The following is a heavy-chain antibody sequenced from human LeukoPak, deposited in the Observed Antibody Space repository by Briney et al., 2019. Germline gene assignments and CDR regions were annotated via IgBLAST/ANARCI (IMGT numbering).Heavy chain of an antibody. D-gene: IGHD3-3*01. CDR3: ARDKGTIFGVVITWYFDY. CDR2: INWNGGST. V-gene: IGHV3-20*04. CDR1: GFTFDDYG. J-gene: IGHJ4*02. Sequence: SGGSLRLSCAASGFTFDDYGMSWVRQAPGKGLEWVSGINWNGGSTGYADSVKGRFTISRDNAKNSLYLQMNSLRAEDTALYYCARDKGTIFGVVITWYFDYWGQGTLVTVSS.